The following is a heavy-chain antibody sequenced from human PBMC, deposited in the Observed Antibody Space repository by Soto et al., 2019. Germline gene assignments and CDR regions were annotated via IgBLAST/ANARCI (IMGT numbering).Heavy chain of an antibody. CDR3: AKDPNSLGEVAGYFDY. D-gene: IGHD6-19*01. J-gene: IGHJ4*02. Sequence: GGSLRLSCAASGFTFSSYGMHWVRQAPGKGLEWVAVISYDGSNKYYADSVKGRFTISRDNSKNTLYLQMNSLRAEDTAVYYCAKDPNSLGEVAGYFDYWGQGTLVTVSS. V-gene: IGHV3-30*18. CDR1: GFTFSSYG. CDR2: ISYDGSNK.